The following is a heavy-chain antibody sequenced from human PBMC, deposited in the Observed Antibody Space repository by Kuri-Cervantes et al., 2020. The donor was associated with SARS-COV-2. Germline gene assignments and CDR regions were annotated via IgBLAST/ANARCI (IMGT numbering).Heavy chain of an antibody. V-gene: IGHV4-39*07. J-gene: IGHJ4*02. Sequence: SETLSLTCTVSGGSISSSSYYWGWIRQPPGKGLEWIGSIYYSGSTYYNLSLKSRVTISVDTSKNQFSLKLSSVTAADTAVYYCARRGGYYDFWSGSGIDYWGQGTLVTVSS. CDR1: GGSISSSSYY. D-gene: IGHD3-3*01. CDR3: ARRGGYYDFWSGSGIDY. CDR2: IYYSGST.